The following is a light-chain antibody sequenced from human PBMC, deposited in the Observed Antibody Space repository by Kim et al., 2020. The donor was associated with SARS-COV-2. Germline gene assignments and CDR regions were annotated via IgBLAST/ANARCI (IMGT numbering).Light chain of an antibody. CDR3: QPYDSKPAT. CDR1: QRLRSDS. Sequence: EIVLTQSPGTLSSSPGERVTLSCRASQRLRSDSLAWYQQKPGRTPRLLIYDTSTRATGIPDRFSGSGSGTDFALTISKLESDDFAVYYCQPYDSKPATFGQGTKLEI. J-gene: IGKJ2*01. CDR2: DTS. V-gene: IGKV3-20*01.